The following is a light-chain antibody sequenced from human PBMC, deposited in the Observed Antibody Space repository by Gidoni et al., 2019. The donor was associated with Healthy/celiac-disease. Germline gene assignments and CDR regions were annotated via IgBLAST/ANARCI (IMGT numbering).Light chain of an antibody. Sequence: DIQLTQSPSFLSASVGARVTITCRASQGISSYLAWYQQKPGKAPKLLIYAASTLQSGVPSRFSGSGSGTEFTLTISSLQPEDFATDYCQQLNSYPQTFGQGTKVEIK. CDR3: QQLNSYPQT. J-gene: IGKJ1*01. V-gene: IGKV1-9*01. CDR1: QGISSY. CDR2: AAS.